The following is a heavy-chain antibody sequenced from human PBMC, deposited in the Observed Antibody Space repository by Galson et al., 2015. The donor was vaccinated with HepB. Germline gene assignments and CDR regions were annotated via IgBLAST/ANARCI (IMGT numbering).Heavy chain of an antibody. D-gene: IGHD6-13*01. Sequence: SVKVSCKASEYTFTGYYMHWVRQAPGQGLEWMGWINPNSGGTNYAQKFQGRVTMTRDTSTSTVYMELSSLRSEDTAVYYCARIAAAGTGRRAFDIWGQGTMVTVSS. CDR2: INPNSGGT. J-gene: IGHJ3*02. CDR3: ARIAAAGTGRRAFDI. V-gene: IGHV1-2*02. CDR1: EYTFTGYY.